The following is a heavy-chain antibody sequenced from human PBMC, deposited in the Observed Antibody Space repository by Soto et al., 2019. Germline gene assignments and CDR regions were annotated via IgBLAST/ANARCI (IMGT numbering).Heavy chain of an antibody. J-gene: IGHJ6*02. V-gene: IGHV3-9*01. D-gene: IGHD1-26*01. CDR3: AKDVSGRGSFYYHFGMDV. CDR2: INWNSGGI. CDR1: GFTFDDYA. Sequence: GGSLRLSCAASGFTFDDYAMHWVRQAPGKGLEWVSGINWNSGGIGYTDSVKARFTISRDNAKNSLYLQMNSLRTEDTALYYCAKDVSGRGSFYYHFGMDVWGHGTTVTVSS.